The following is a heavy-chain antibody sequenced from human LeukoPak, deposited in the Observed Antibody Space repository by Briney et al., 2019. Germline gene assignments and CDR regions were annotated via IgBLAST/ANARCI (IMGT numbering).Heavy chain of an antibody. J-gene: IGHJ4*02. CDR1: GGAISGYY. CDR2: IYSSGST. D-gene: IGHD3-22*01. Sequence: PSETLSLTCTVSGGAISGYYWSWIRQPPGKGLEWIGYIYSSGSTNYNPSLKSRVTISVDTSKNQFSLNLTSVTAADTAVYCCVKLGYYESSGYTFDDWGQGTLVTVSS. V-gene: IGHV4-59*08. CDR3: VKLGYYESSGYTFDD.